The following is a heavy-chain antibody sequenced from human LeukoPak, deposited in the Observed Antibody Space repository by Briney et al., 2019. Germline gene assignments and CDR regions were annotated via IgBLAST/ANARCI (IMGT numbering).Heavy chain of an antibody. Sequence: ASVKVSCKASGYRFTDDYMHWVRQAPGQGLEWMGWINPDSGFTVYAQKFQGRVTMTRDTSISTAYMEVRRLRSDDTAVYYCATTFEAYTSKRTVWGQGTLVTVSS. J-gene: IGHJ4*02. V-gene: IGHV1-2*02. CDR3: ATTFEAYTSKRTV. CDR2: INPDSGFT. CDR1: GYRFTDDY. D-gene: IGHD3-16*01.